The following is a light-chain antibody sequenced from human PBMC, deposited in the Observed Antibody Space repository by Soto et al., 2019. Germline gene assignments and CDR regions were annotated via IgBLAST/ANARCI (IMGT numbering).Light chain of an antibody. CDR1: QSISSW. CDR2: DAS. V-gene: IGKV1-5*01. Sequence: DIQMTQSPSTLSASVGDRVTITCRASQSISSWLAWYQQKPGKAPKLLIYDASSLESGVPSRFSGSGSGTEFTLTISSLQPDDFATYYCQQYGNSPLTFGGGTKVDIK. CDR3: QQYGNSPLT. J-gene: IGKJ4*01.